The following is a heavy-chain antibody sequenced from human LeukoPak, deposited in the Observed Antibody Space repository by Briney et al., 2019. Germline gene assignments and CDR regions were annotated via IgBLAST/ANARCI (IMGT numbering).Heavy chain of an antibody. CDR1: GGSISSYY. J-gene: IGHJ4*02. V-gene: IGHV4-59*01. D-gene: IGHD1-26*01. Sequence: SETLSLTCTVSGGSISSYYWSWIRQPPGKGLEWIGYIYYSGSTNYNPSLKSRVTISVDTSKNQFSLKLSSVTAADTAVYYCARARDSGSYSFRFDYWGQGTLVTVSS. CDR3: ARARDSGSYSFRFDY. CDR2: IYYSGST.